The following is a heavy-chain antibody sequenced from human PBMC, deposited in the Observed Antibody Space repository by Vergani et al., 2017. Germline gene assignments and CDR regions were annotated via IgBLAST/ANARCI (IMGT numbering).Heavy chain of an antibody. J-gene: IGHJ4*02. CDR3: ARHFYYDSSGYYFWYY. CDR2: IYPGDSDT. V-gene: IGHV5-51*01. CDR1: GYSFTSYW. D-gene: IGHD3-22*01. Sequence: EVQLVQSGAEVKKPGESLKISCKGSGYSFTSYWIGWVRQMPGKGLEWMGIIYPGDSDTRYSPSFQGQVTISADKSISTAYLQWSSLKASDTAMYYCARHFYYDSSGYYFWYYWGQGTLVTVSS.